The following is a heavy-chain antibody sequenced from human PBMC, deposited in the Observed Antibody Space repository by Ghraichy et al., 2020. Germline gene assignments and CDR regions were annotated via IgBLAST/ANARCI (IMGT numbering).Heavy chain of an antibody. CDR3: ARGVVVPAALDY. CDR2: IYHSGST. D-gene: IGHD2-2*01. V-gene: IGHV4-30-2*01. CDR1: GGSISSGGYS. J-gene: IGHJ4*02. Sequence: SETLSLTCAVSGGSISSGGYSWSWIRQPPGKGLEWIGYIYHSGSTYYNPSLKSRVTISEDRSKNQFSLKLSSVTAADTAVYYCARGVVVPAALDYWGQGTLVTVSS.